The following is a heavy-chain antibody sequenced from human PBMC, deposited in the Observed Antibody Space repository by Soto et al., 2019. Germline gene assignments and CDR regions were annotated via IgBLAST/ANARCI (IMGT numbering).Heavy chain of an antibody. CDR2: VYSSGST. V-gene: IGHV4-4*07. CDR3: ATFSSWYSNWFDP. Sequence: SATMSLTCSVSGVSIKSYWWIWIRPPAGKGLEWIGRVYSSGSTNYNPSLKSRVTISVDTSKNQFSLKLSSVTAADTAVYYCATFSSWYSNWFDPWGQGPLVTFSS. CDR1: GVSIKSYW. D-gene: IGHD6-13*01. J-gene: IGHJ5*02.